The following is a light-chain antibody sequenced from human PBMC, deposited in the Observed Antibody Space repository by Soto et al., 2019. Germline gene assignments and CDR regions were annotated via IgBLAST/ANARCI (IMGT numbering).Light chain of an antibody. CDR2: ATS. CDR1: QGIRND. V-gene: IGKV1-6*01. CDR3: LQDYSYPRT. J-gene: IGKJ1*01. Sequence: AIQMTQSPSSLSASVGDRVTITCRASQGIRNDLGWYQQRPGKAPKLLIYATSNFQTGVPSRVSGSRSGTDFTLTISSLQPADFATYYCLQDYSYPRTFGQGTKVEIK.